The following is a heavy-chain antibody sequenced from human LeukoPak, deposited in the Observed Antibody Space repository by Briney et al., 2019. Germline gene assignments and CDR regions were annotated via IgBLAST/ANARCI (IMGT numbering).Heavy chain of an antibody. Sequence: GGSLRLSCAASGFTFSNYWMHWVRQDPGKGLVWVSFINPDGSTTNYADSVKGRFTISRDNAKNSLYLQMNSLRAEDTAVYYCARRRRRHGGSYFDWFDPWGQGTLVTVSS. CDR1: GFTFSNYW. CDR3: ARRRRRHGGSYFDWFDP. CDR2: INPDGSTT. V-gene: IGHV3-74*01. D-gene: IGHD1-26*01. J-gene: IGHJ5*02.